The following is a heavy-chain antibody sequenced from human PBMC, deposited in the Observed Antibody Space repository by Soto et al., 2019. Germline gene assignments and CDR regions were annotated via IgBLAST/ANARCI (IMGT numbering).Heavy chain of an antibody. J-gene: IGHJ4*02. V-gene: IGHV3-30-3*01. Sequence: QVQLVESGGGVVQPGRSLRLSCAASGFTFSSYAMHWVRQAPGKGLEWVAVISYDGSNKYYADSVTGRFTISRDNSKNTLYLQMNSLRAEDTAVYYCARGTYYYDSSGYPLYYFDYWGQGTLVTVSS. CDR3: ARGTYYYDSSGYPLYYFDY. D-gene: IGHD3-22*01. CDR2: ISYDGSNK. CDR1: GFTFSSYA.